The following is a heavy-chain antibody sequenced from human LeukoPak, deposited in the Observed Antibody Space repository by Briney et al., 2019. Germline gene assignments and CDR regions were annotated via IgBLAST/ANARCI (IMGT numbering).Heavy chain of an antibody. Sequence: GGSLRLSCAASGFTFSSYGMIWVRQAPGKGLEWVSGISGSGGSTYLADSVKGRFAISRDNSKNTLYLEMNSLRADDTAVYYCAKDRPTVYSSSWLHFLDSWGQGTLVTVSS. CDR1: GFTFSSYG. CDR3: AKDRPTVYSSSWLHFLDS. CDR2: ISGSGGST. D-gene: IGHD6-13*01. J-gene: IGHJ4*02. V-gene: IGHV3-23*01.